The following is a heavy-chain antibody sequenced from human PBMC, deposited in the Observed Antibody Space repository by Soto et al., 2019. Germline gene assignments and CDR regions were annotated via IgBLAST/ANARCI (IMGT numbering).Heavy chain of an antibody. CDR2: ITWNGGNI. Sequence: EVQLVESGGGLVQPGRSLRLSCAASGFTFDDYAMHWVRQTPGKGLEWVSGITWNGGNIDYADSVKGRFTISTDKAKKSLYLQMNSLRAEDTAFSYGAQAYGAYVYYFAYWGQGTLVTVSS. J-gene: IGHJ4*02. CDR3: AQAYGAYVYYFAY. D-gene: IGHD3-10*01. V-gene: IGHV3-9*01. CDR1: GFTFDDYA.